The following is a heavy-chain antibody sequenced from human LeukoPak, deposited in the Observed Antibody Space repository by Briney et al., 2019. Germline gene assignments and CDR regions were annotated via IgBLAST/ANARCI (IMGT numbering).Heavy chain of an antibody. D-gene: IGHD2-15*01. Sequence: PSETLSLTCTVSGGSISSYYWSWIRQPPGKGLEWIGYIHHSGSTNYNPSLKSRVTISVDTSKNQFSLKLSSVTAADTAVYYCARDQGSGYLDYWGQGTLVTVSS. J-gene: IGHJ4*02. CDR2: IHHSGST. CDR3: ARDQGSGYLDY. CDR1: GGSISSYY. V-gene: IGHV4-59*01.